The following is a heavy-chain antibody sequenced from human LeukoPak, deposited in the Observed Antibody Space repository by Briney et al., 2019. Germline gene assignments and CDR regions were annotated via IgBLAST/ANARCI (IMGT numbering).Heavy chain of an antibody. V-gene: IGHV4-34*01. CDR2: INHSGST. CDR1: GGSFSGYY. Sequence: SETPSLTCAVYGGSFSGYYWSWIRQPPGKGLEWIGEINHSGSTNYNPSLKSRVTISVDTSKNQFSLKLSSVTAADTAVYYCGGTQYQRSGFDPWGQGTLVTVSS. CDR3: GGTQYQRSGFDP. J-gene: IGHJ5*02. D-gene: IGHD2-2*01.